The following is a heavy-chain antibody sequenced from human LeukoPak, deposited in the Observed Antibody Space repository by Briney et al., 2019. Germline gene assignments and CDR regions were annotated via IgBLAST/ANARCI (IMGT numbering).Heavy chain of an antibody. D-gene: IGHD6-13*01. V-gene: IGHV3-53*01. CDR1: GFTVSSNY. CDR3: ASARASYSKNSWYSDY. J-gene: IGHJ4*02. Sequence: GGSLRLSCAASGFTVSSNYMSWVRQAPGKGLEWVSVIYSGGSTYYADSVKGRFTISRDNSKNTLYLQMNSLRAEDTAVYYCASARASYSKNSWYSDYWGQGTLVTVSS. CDR2: IYSGGST.